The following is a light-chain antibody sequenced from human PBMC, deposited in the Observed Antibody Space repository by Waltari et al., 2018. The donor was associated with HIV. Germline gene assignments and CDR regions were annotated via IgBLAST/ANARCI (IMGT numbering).Light chain of an antibody. CDR2: DNV. V-gene: IGLV3-21*01. Sequence: YVLPQPPSVSVAPGEMARLTCGGNHIANKGVHWYQLKSGQAPLLVIFDNVDRPSRITERFSGSISGFTATLAISRVEPGDEAVYYCQVWDRPSDQWVFGGGTTLIV. CDR3: QVWDRPSDQWV. J-gene: IGLJ3*02. CDR1: HIANKG.